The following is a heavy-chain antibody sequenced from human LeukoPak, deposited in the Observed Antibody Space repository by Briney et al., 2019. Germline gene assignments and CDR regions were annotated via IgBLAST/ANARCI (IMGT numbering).Heavy chain of an antibody. J-gene: IGHJ6*02. CDR2: ISIAGSSI. Sequence: GGSLRLSCTASGFTFTSYGMNWVRRAPGKGLEWVSSISIAGSSIYYVDSVKGRFTISRDNAKNSLYLQMDSLRAEDTAVYYCAKDRGIAATAYYGMDVWGQGTTVIVSS. D-gene: IGHD6-13*01. CDR3: AKDRGIAATAYYGMDV. V-gene: IGHV3-21*01. CDR1: GFTFTSYG.